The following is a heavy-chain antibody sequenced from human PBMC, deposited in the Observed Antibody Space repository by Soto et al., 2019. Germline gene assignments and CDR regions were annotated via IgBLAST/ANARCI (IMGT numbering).Heavy chain of an antibody. J-gene: IGHJ2*01. CDR1: GFTFSPYS. CDR3: ARAMIWDGLFIDWKFEI. V-gene: IGHV3-48*02. Sequence: EVQLVESGGGLVQPGGSLRLSCVASGFTFSPYSMTWVRQAPGQGLEWISYLSGSGGTMYYADSVKGRLTISRDNAKNSLYLQMNSLRHVDTAAFYCARAMIWDGLFIDWKFEIWGSGTTVTVSS. D-gene: IGHD3-3*01. CDR2: LSGSGGTM.